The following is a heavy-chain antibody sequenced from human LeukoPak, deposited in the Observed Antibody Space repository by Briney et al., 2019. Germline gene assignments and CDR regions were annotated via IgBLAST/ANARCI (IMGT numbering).Heavy chain of an antibody. CDR1: GGSLSSYY. D-gene: IGHD4-17*01. J-gene: IGHJ4*02. V-gene: IGHV4-59*08. CDR3: ARSTVIRDFDY. Sequence: SETLSLTCTVSGGSLSSYYGSWIRQPPGKGLEWIGYIYYSGSTNYNPSLKSRVTISVDTSKNQFALKLSSVTAADTAVYYCARSTVIRDFDYWGQGTLVTVSS. CDR2: IYYSGST.